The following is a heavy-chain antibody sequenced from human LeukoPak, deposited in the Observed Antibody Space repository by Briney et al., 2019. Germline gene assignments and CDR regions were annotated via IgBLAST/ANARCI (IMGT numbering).Heavy chain of an antibody. D-gene: IGHD3-10*01. V-gene: IGHV3-33*06. CDR1: GFAFNSYV. CDR3: AKEVAFGAGAYDV. Sequence: GGSLRLSCAASGFAFNSYVIHWVRQAPGKGLEWVAIIWFDGSHEDYVDSVRGRFTISRDNSRNTMYLQMNSLRVEDTALYFCAKEVAFGAGAYDVWGQGTRVTVSS. J-gene: IGHJ3*01. CDR2: IWFDGSHE.